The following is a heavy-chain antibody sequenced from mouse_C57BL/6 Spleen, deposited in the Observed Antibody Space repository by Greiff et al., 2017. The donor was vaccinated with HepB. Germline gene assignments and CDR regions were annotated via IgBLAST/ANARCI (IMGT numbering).Heavy chain of an antibody. Sequence: EVMLVESGGGLVKPGGSLKLSCAASGFTFSSYAMSWVRQTPEKRLEWVATISDGGSYTYYPDNVKGRFTISRDNAKNNLYLQMSHLKSEDTAMYYCARDIYYGKVDWFAYWGQGTLVTVSA. D-gene: IGHD2-1*01. V-gene: IGHV5-4*01. J-gene: IGHJ3*01. CDR1: GFTFSSYA. CDR2: ISDGGSYT. CDR3: ARDIYYGKVDWFAY.